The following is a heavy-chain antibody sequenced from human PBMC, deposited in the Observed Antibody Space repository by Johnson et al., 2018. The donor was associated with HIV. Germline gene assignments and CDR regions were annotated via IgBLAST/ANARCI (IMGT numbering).Heavy chain of an antibody. CDR3: AKGPNGQLDDAFHI. Sequence: MLLVESGGGLVQPGGSLRLSCAASGFTFRSYWMSWVRQAPGKGLEWVSYISSSGSTISYADSVTGRFTISRDNAKNSLYLQLNSPRAEDTAVYYCAKGPNGQLDDAFHIWGQGTMVTVSS. D-gene: IGHD6-6*01. J-gene: IGHJ3*02. V-gene: IGHV3-48*04. CDR2: ISSSGSTI. CDR1: GFTFRSYW.